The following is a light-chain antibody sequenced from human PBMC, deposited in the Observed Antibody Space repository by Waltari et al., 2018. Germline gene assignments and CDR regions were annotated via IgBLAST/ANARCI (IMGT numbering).Light chain of an antibody. CDR1: QSLGHSNGDTY. J-gene: IGKJ1*01. CDR2: EVS. Sequence: DVVLTPSPLSLPVTLGQPASISCRSSQSLGHSNGDTYLNWFLQRPGQSPRRLIYEVSTRDSGVPDRFSGSGSDTDFTLRISRVEADDIGVYYSMQGTHWPRAFGQGTKVEIK. V-gene: IGKV2-30*02. CDR3: MQGTHWPRA.